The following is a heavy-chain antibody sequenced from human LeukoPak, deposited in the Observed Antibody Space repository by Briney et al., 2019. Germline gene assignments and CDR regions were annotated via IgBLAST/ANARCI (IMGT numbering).Heavy chain of an antibody. Sequence: PSETLSLTCTVSGGSVISDTYYWGWVRQPPGKGLEWIGSGHHSGSTFYNPSLKSRVTISVDTSKNQFSLKVTYVTVADTAVYYCARDGSRGGFWSGSSLHSMDVWGKGTTVTVSS. CDR3: ARDGSRGGFWSGSSLHSMDV. J-gene: IGHJ6*03. D-gene: IGHD3-3*01. CDR1: GGSVISDTYY. V-gene: IGHV4-39*07. CDR2: GHHSGST.